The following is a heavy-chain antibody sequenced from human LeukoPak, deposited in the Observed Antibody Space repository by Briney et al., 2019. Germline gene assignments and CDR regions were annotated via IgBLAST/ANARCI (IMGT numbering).Heavy chain of an antibody. J-gene: IGHJ4*02. CDR1: GYTFTGYY. D-gene: IGHD3-9*01. V-gene: IGHV1-2*04. CDR2: INPNSGGT. CDR3: ARGSRYFDWLLYY. Sequence: EASVKVSCKASGYTFTGYYMHWVRQAPGQGLEWTGWINPNSGGTNYAQKFQGWATMTRDTSISTAYMELSRLRSDDTAVYYCARGSRYFDWLLYYWGQGTLVTVSS.